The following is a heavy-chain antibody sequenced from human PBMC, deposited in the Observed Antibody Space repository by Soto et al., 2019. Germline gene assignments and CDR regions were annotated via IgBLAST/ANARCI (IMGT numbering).Heavy chain of an antibody. J-gene: IGHJ4*02. V-gene: IGHV4-4*02. CDR2: VYRTGST. D-gene: IGHD6-13*01. CDR3: ARARATIAAAAIFDC. CDR1: GGSISTSNW. Sequence: QVQLQESGPGLVKPSGTLSLTCAVSGGSISTSNWWSWVRQPPGKGLEWIGEVYRTGSTNYNPSLASRLTISVDKSRTQFSLTLTSVTAAATAVYYCARARATIAAAAIFDCWGQGTLVTVSS.